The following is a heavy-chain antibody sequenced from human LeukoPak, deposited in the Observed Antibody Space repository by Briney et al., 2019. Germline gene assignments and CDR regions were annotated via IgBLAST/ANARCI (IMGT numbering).Heavy chain of an antibody. CDR3: AKGSRSVEIPAGPFDY. J-gene: IGHJ4*02. CDR2: IRYDENVK. CDR1: GFTFNSYG. Sequence: GGSLRLSCAASGFTFNSYGMHWVRQAPGKGLEWVAFIRYDENVKNYAESVKGRFTVSRDNSRNTLYLQMNGLRAEDTAVYFCAKGSRSVEIPAGPFDYWGQGTLVTVSS. V-gene: IGHV3-30*02. D-gene: IGHD2-2*01.